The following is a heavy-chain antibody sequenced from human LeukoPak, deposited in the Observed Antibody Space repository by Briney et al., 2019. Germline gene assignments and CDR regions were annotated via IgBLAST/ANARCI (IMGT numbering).Heavy chain of an antibody. Sequence: PSGTLSLTCTVSGGSISSGGYYWSWIRQHPGKGLEWIGYIHYSGSTYYNPSLKSRVTISVDTSKNQFSLKLSSVTAADTAVYYCARVHSSSSIDYWGQGTLVTVSS. CDR2: IHYSGST. V-gene: IGHV4-31*03. D-gene: IGHD6-6*01. CDR3: ARVHSSSSIDY. CDR1: GGSISSGGYY. J-gene: IGHJ4*02.